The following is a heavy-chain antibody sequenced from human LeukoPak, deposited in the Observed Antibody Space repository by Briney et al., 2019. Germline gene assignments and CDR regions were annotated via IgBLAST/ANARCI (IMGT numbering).Heavy chain of an antibody. Sequence: SETLSLTCTVSGGSINSYYWSWIRQSPGKGLEWIGYIYYSGSTNYNPSLKSRATISADTSKNQFSLKLSSVTAADTAVYSCARAGYSFGLDYWGQGTLVTVSS. CDR3: ARAGYSFGLDY. CDR2: IYYSGST. J-gene: IGHJ4*02. CDR1: GGSINSYY. V-gene: IGHV4-59*01. D-gene: IGHD5-18*01.